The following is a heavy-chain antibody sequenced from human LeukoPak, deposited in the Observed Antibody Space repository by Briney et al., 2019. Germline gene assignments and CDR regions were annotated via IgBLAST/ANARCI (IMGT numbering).Heavy chain of an antibody. CDR1: GGSFSGFY. CDR3: ALSGRYEGWEWNAFDI. J-gene: IGHJ3*02. Sequence: PSETLSLTCAVYGGSFSGFYWSWIRPPPGKGLEWIGEINHSGRTNYNPPPKSRVTISVDTSKNQFSLRLSSVTAADTAVDYCALSGRYEGWEWNAFDIWGQGTMVTVSS. CDR2: INHSGRT. D-gene: IGHD1-26*01. V-gene: IGHV4-34*01.